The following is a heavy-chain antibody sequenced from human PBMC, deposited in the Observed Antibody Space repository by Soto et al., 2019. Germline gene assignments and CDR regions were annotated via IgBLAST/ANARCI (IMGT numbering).Heavy chain of an antibody. D-gene: IGHD6-6*01. J-gene: IGHJ6*02. CDR3: ARKPTRLPLDV. CDR1: GYRFISYG. CDR2: ISPYNGDA. Sequence: QVPLVQSGAEVKQPGASVKDSCKASGYRFISYGITWVRQAPGQGLEWMGWISPYNGDANYAQEVLGRATMTTDTSTTSAYMELRSLRSDDTAVYLCARKPTRLPLDVWGQGTTVTVSS. V-gene: IGHV1-18*01.